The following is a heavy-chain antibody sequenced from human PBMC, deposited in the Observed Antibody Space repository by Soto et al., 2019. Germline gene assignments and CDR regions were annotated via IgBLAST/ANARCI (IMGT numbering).Heavy chain of an antibody. CDR2: IIPIFATA. CDR3: ARGADYGGNKAFDI. CDR1: GGTLRSYA. Sequence: KVSFKNSGGTLRSYAISWVRPAPGQGLEWMGGIIPIFATANYAQKFQGRVTITADESTSTAYMELSRLRSEDTAVYYCARGADYGGNKAFDIWGQGTMVTVSS. D-gene: IGHD4-17*01. V-gene: IGHV1-69*01. J-gene: IGHJ3*02.